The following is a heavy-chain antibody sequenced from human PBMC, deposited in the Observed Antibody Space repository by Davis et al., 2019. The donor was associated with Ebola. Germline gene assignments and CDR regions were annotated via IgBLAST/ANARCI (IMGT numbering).Heavy chain of an antibody. CDR3: ARAARTTVGWFDP. J-gene: IGHJ5*02. D-gene: IGHD6-6*01. CDR1: GDSISNYY. V-gene: IGHV4-59*01. Sequence: MPSETLSLTCTVSGDSISNYYWSWIRQPPGKGLEWIGYIYYSGNTNYNPSLKSRVTISMDTSKNQFSLKLNSVTSSDTAVYYCARAARTTVGWFDPWGQGTLVTVSS. CDR2: IYYSGNT.